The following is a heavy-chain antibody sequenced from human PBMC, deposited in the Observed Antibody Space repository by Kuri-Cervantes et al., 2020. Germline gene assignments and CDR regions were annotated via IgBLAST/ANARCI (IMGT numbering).Heavy chain of an antibody. J-gene: IGHJ3*02. Sequence: SETLSLTCNVSGGSISSDYWSWIRQPPGKGLEWIGYIFYSGRTNYNPSLKSRVTISVDTSKNQFSLKLSSVTAADTAVYYCARRTVTTAYDAFDIWGQGTMVTVSS. CDR2: IFYSGRT. V-gene: IGHV4-59*08. CDR3: ARRTVTTAYDAFDI. CDR1: GGSISSDY. D-gene: IGHD4-17*01.